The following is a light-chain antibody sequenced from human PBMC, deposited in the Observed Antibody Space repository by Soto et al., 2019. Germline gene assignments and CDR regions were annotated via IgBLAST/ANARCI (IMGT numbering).Light chain of an antibody. J-gene: IGKJ4*01. CDR3: QEFRIYPHT. CDR1: QTVRNNY. Sequence: EFVCKQSPGTLSSTPGERATLSCRASQTVRNNYLAWYQQKPGQAPRLLIYDASSRATGIPDRFSGGGSGTDFTLTICRLEPEDFAVYYCQEFRIYPHTFGGGTKV. V-gene: IGKV3-20*01. CDR2: DAS.